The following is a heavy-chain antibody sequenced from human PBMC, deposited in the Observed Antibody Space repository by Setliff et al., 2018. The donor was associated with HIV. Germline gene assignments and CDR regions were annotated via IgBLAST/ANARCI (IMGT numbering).Heavy chain of an antibody. CDR1: GFRFRSYW. CDR2: VKQDGTET. V-gene: IGHV3-7*01. Sequence: HPGGSLRLSCAASGFRFRSYWMSWVRQAPGKGLESVANVKQDGTETLYVDSVKGRFTISRDNANNLVYLQMNSLRVEDTAVYFWARWGSGSYERVFDYWGQGMLVTVSS. D-gene: IGHD1-26*01. J-gene: IGHJ4*02. CDR3: ARWGSGSYERVFDY.